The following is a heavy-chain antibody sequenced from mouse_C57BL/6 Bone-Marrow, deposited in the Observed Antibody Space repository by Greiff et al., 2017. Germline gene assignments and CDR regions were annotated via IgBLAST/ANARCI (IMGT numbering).Heavy chain of an antibody. V-gene: IGHV5-9-1*02. CDR1: GFTFSSYA. Sequence: EVHLVESGEGLVKPGGSLKLSCAASGFTFSSYAMSWVRQTPEQRLEWVAYISSGGDYIYYADTVKGRFTISRDNARNNLYLQMNSLKSEDTAMYYCTKLGPYYFDYWGQGTTLTVAS. CDR2: ISSGGDYI. CDR3: TKLGPYYFDY. J-gene: IGHJ2*01.